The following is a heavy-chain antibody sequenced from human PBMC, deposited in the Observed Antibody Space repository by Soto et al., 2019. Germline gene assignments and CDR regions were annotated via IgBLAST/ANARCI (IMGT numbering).Heavy chain of an antibody. Sequence: GGSLRLSCAASGFTFSCYAMSWVRQAPGKGLEWVSAISGSGGSTYYADSVKGRFTISRDNSKNTLYLQMNSLRAEDTAVYYCAKDQDSGWCGYFQHWGQGTLVTVSS. CDR3: AKDQDSGWCGYFQH. CDR1: GFTFSCYA. J-gene: IGHJ1*01. CDR2: ISGSGGST. D-gene: IGHD6-19*01. V-gene: IGHV3-23*01.